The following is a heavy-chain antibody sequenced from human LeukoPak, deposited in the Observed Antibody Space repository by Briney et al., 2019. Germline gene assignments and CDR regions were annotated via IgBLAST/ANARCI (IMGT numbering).Heavy chain of an antibody. CDR2: ISGSGGAA. D-gene: IGHD3-10*01. J-gene: IGHJ4*02. V-gene: IGHV3-23*01. Sequence: GGSLRLSCAASGFTFNTYGMSWVRQAPGKGLEWVSGISGSGGAAYYADSVKGRFTISRDDPHNTLYLQMTSLRAEDTAVYFCARGGVDYYGSGTYYLMYYFDNWGQGALVTVSS. CDR1: GFTFNTYG. CDR3: ARGGVDYYGSGTYYLMYYFDN.